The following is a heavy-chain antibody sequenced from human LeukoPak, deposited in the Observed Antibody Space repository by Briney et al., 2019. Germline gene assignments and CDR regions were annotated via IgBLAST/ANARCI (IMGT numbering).Heavy chain of an antibody. CDR3: AKSCNSGNCYYNY. CDR1: GFAFNTYA. V-gene: IGHV3-23*01. J-gene: IGHJ4*02. Sequence: GGSLGLSCAASGFAFNTYAMSWVRQAPGKGLEWVSVISISGGTYYADSVKGRFTISRDNSENTLSLQMNSLRADDTAICYCAKSCNSGNCYYNYWGQGTLVTVSS. CDR2: ISISGGT. D-gene: IGHD2/OR15-2a*01.